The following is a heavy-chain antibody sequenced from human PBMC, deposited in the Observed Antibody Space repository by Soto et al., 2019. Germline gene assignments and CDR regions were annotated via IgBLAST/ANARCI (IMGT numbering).Heavy chain of an antibody. V-gene: IGHV3-9*01. CDR1: GFTFDDYA. J-gene: IGHJ6*02. Sequence: GGSLRLSCAASGFTFDDYAMHWVRHAPGKGLEWVSGISWNSGSIGYVDSVKGRFTISRDNAKNSLYLQMNSLGAEDTALYYCAKDKSDGSGDGRGVWGQGTTGTVSS. CDR3: AKDKSDGSGDGRGV. CDR2: ISWNSGSI. D-gene: IGHD3-10*01.